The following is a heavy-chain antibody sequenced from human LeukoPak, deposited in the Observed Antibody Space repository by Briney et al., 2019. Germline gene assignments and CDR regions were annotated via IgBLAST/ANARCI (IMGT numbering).Heavy chain of an antibody. CDR3: AKAGSGWYAPY. D-gene: IGHD6-19*01. V-gene: IGHV3-30*02. CDR2: VRYNGNDK. J-gene: IGHJ4*02. Sequence: PGGSLRLSCAASGFTFTDFGMHWVRQAPGKGLEWVAFVRYNGNDKYYADSVKGRFTISRDNSKNTVYLQMNTLRAEDTAVYYCAKAGSGWYAPYWGQGTLVTVSS. CDR1: GFTFTDFG.